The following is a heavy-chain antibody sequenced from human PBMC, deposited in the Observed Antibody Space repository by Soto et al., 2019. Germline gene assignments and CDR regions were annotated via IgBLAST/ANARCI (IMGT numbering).Heavy chain of an antibody. V-gene: IGHV1-69*12. Sequence: QVQLVQSGAEVKKPGSSVNVSCKTSGGTFGNSAVTWVRQAPGQGLEWLGGIVPMFGTANYAQKFQGRVTITADESTSTAYLELNSLKADDTAVYSCARDGDPQSAFWSGPLGGGRFDPWGQGTLVTVSS. CDR2: IVPMFGTA. J-gene: IGHJ5*02. D-gene: IGHD3-3*01. CDR1: GGTFGNSA. CDR3: ARDGDPQSAFWSGPLGGGRFDP.